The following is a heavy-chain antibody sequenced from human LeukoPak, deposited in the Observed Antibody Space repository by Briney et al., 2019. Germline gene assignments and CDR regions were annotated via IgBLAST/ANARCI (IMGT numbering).Heavy chain of an antibody. Sequence: GALRLACAASGFTFSSYWMHWVRQAAGKGLVWVSRINSDGSSTSYADSVKGRFTISRDNAKNTLYLQMNSLRAEDTAVYYCARIDTGNYYYYGMDVWGQGTTVTVSS. CDR2: INSDGSST. CDR3: ARIDTGNYYYYGMDV. D-gene: IGHD5-18*01. V-gene: IGHV3-74*01. CDR1: GFTFSSYW. J-gene: IGHJ6*02.